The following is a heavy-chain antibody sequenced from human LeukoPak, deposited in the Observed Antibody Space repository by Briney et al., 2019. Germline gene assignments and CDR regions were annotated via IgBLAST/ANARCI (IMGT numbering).Heavy chain of an antibody. CDR2: IIPIFGTA. Sequence: ASVKVSCKASGGTFSSYAISWVRQAPGQGLEWMGVIIPIFGTANYAQKFQGRVTITTDESTSTAYMELSSLRSEDTAVYSCAGAKSMIVVSPYDPWGQGTLVTVSS. D-gene: IGHD3-22*01. CDR1: GGTFSSYA. CDR3: AGAKSMIVVSPYDP. J-gene: IGHJ5*02. V-gene: IGHV1-69*05.